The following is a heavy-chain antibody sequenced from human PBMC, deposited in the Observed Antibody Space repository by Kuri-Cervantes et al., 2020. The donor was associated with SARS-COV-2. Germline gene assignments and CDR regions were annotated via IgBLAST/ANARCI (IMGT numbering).Heavy chain of an antibody. V-gene: IGHV4-59*01. CDR3: GRRACDWHIDY. J-gene: IGHJ4*02. CDR1: GGSISSYY. D-gene: IGHD3-9*01. Sequence: SETLSLXCTVSGGSISSYYWXWIRXXPGKGXEWXXYIYYSGSTNYNPSLKSXVTISVDTSKNQFSLKLSSVTAADTAVYYCGRRACDWHIDYWGQGTLVTVSS. CDR2: IYYSGST.